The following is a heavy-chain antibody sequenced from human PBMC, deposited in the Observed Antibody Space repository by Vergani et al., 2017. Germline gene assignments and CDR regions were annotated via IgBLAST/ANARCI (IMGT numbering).Heavy chain of an antibody. V-gene: IGHV4-38-2*01. J-gene: IGHJ3*01. D-gene: IGHD4-23*01. CDR1: GFSIDNGYY. CDR2: IYRTGRT. CDR3: ARGDYGGPKSDAFDV. Sequence: QVQLQESGPGLVKPSETLSLTCAVSGFSIDNGYYWDWIRQPPGKGLEWIGSIYRTGRTHFNPSLKSRVTISVDTSKNQFSLKLSSVTAADTAVYYCARGDYGGPKSDAFDVWGQGTVVTVSS.